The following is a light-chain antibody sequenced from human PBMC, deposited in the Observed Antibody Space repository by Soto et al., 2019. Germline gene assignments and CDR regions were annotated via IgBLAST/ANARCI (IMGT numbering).Light chain of an antibody. CDR3: HQYDSYPRT. CDR2: GAS. V-gene: IGKV1-16*01. CDR1: QVITYY. Sequence: DIQMTQSPSSRSASVGDRVTITCRASQVITYYLAWFQQKPGKAPKSLIYGASSLQSGVPSRFNGSGFGTDFSLTISSLQPEDIATYYCHQYDSYPRTFGPGTKVEIK. J-gene: IGKJ3*01.